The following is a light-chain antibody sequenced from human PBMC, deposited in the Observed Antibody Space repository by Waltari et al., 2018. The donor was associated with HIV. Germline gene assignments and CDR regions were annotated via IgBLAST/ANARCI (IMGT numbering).Light chain of an antibody. Sequence: EIVMTQSPATLSVSPGDRATLSSRASQSVSSNLAWYQQKPGQAPRLLIYGASTRATGIPARFSGSGSGTEFTLTISSLQSEDFAVYYCQQDNNWPPYTFGQGTKLEIK. CDR1: QSVSSN. J-gene: IGKJ2*01. CDR3: QQDNNWPPYT. V-gene: IGKV3-15*01. CDR2: GAS.